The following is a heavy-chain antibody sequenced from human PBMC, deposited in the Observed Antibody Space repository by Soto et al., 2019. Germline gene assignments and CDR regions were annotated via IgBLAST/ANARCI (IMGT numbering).Heavy chain of an antibody. Sequence: GASVKVSGKTSGDTFTDSSMHCVLQSPGQGLEWMGWINLNSGDTNYAEKFRGRVTMTRDTSIITAYMELTRLKSDDTAVYYCARDLGGYDLYGPDTWGQGTLVTVSS. CDR2: INLNSGDT. J-gene: IGHJ5*02. CDR1: GDTFTDSS. CDR3: ARDLGGYDLYGPDT. V-gene: IGHV1-2*02. D-gene: IGHD5-12*01.